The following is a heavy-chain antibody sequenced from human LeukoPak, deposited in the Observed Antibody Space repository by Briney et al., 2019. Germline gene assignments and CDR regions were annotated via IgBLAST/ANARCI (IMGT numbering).Heavy chain of an antibody. D-gene: IGHD7-27*01. CDR3: ARELVSLGTGYFDL. CDR1: GFTFGTCG. Sequence: GGSLRLSCEASGFTFGTCGMTWVRQAPGKGLEWVSGITGSSTWTYYADSVRGRFTISRDNSENTLHLQMNNLTADDTAIYYCARELVSLGTGYFDLWGRGTLVTVSS. V-gene: IGHV3-23*01. CDR2: ITGSSTWT. J-gene: IGHJ2*01.